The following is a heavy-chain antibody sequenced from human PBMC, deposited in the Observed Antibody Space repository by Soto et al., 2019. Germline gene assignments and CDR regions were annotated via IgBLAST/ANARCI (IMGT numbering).Heavy chain of an antibody. CDR3: ARVKGSGWRIDAFDI. CDR1: RYTFTSYA. D-gene: IGHD6-19*01. J-gene: IGHJ3*02. CDR2: INAGNGNT. Sequence: GASVKLSWKASRYTFTSYAMHCVHQAPRQRLEWMGWINAGNGNTKYSQKFQGRVTITRDTSASTAYMELSSLRSEDTAVYYCARVKGSGWRIDAFDIWGQGTMVTVSS. V-gene: IGHV1-3*01.